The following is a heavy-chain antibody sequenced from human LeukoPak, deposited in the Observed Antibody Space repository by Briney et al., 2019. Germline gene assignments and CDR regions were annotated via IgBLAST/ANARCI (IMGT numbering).Heavy chain of an antibody. D-gene: IGHD5-18*01. V-gene: IGHV4-4*07. CDR1: GGSISSYY. CDR3: ARGDGYSYGYQFDY. Sequence: PSETLSLTCTVSGGSISSYYWSWIRQPAGQGLEWIGRIYTSGSTNYNPSLESRVTMSVDTSKNQFSLKLSSVTAADTAVYYCARGDGYSYGYQFDYWGQGTLVTVSS. J-gene: IGHJ4*02. CDR2: IYTSGST.